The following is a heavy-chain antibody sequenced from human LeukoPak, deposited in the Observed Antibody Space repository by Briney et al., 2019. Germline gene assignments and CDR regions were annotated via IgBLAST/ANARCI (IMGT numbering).Heavy chain of an antibody. J-gene: IGHJ4*02. V-gene: IGHV3-48*03. Sequence: GGSLRLSCEGSGFTFSDYEMNWVRQAPGKWLEWVAYITEGRSSGSPIYYADSVKGRFTISRDNAKNSVYLQMSSLRAEDTAVYYCASLWVVGYWGQGTLVTVSS. CDR1: GFTFSDYE. CDR3: ASLWVVGY. D-gene: IGHD6-13*01. CDR2: ITEGRSSGSPI.